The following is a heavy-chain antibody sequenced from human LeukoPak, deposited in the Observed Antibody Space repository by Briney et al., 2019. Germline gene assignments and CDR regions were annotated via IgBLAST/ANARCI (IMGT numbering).Heavy chain of an antibody. CDR3: ATRSTGVAATFDS. D-gene: IGHD2-15*01. Sequence: SETLSLTCSVSGGSISSYYWSWIRQPPGKGLEWIGYISYSGNTNYNPSLKSRVTISVDTSKNQFSLKLSSVTAADTAVYYCATRSTGVAATFDSWGQGALVAVSS. V-gene: IGHV4-59*01. CDR2: ISYSGNT. J-gene: IGHJ4*02. CDR1: GGSISSYY.